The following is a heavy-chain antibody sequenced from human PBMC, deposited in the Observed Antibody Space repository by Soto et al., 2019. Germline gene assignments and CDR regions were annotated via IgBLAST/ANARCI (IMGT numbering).Heavy chain of an antibody. D-gene: IGHD3-22*01. CDR2: IYHSGST. J-gene: IGHJ4*02. CDR1: GGSISSGGYS. CDR3: ARDYYDSSGFDY. V-gene: IGHV4-30-2*01. Sequence: SETLSLTCAVSGGSISSGGYSWSWIRQPPGKGLEWIGYIYHSGSTYYNPSLKSRVTISVDRSKNQFSPKLSSVTAADTAVYYCARDYYDSSGFDYWGQGTLVTVSS.